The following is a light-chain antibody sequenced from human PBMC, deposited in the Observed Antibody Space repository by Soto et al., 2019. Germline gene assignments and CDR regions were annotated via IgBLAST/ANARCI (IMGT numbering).Light chain of an antibody. CDR1: SSNIGAGYD. Sequence: QSALTQPPSVSGAQGQRVTISCTGSSSNIGAGYDVHWYQQLPGTAPKLLIYGNSNRPSGVPDRFSGSKSGTSASLAITGLQAEDEADYYCQSYDSSLSRVFGGGTKLTVL. V-gene: IGLV1-40*01. J-gene: IGLJ2*01. CDR2: GNS. CDR3: QSYDSSLSRV.